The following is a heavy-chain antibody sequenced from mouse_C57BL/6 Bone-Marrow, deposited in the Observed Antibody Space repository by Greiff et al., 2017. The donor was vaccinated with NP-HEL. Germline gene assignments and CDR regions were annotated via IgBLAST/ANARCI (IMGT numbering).Heavy chain of an antibody. J-gene: IGHJ2*01. Sequence: VQLQQPGAELVKPGASVKMSCKASGYTFTSYWITWVKQRPGQGLEWIGDIYPGSGSTNYNEKFKSKATLTVDTSSSTAYMQLSILTSEDSAVYYCARWGGFPYYFDYWGQGTTLTVSS. CDR2: IYPGSGST. V-gene: IGHV1-55*01. CDR3: ARWGGFPYYFDY. CDR1: GYTFTSYW.